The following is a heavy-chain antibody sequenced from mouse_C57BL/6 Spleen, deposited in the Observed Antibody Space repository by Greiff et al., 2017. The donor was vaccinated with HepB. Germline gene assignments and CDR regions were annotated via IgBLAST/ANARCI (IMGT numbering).Heavy chain of an antibody. V-gene: IGHV1-82*01. Sequence: VPPQQSGPELVKPGASVKISCKAFGYAFSSFWMNWVKQRPGKGLEWIGRIYPGDGDTNYNGKFKGKATLTADKSSSTAYMQLSSLTSEDSAVYFCARAYYDYDADAMDYWGQGTSVTVSS. CDR2: IYPGDGDT. CDR1: GYAFSSFW. CDR3: ARAYYDYDADAMDY. J-gene: IGHJ4*01. D-gene: IGHD2-4*01.